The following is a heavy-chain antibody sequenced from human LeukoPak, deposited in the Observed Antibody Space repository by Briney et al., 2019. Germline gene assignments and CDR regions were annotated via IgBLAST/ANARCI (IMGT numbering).Heavy chain of an antibody. CDR2: FNPHSGGT. CDR1: GYTFIGYY. J-gene: IGHJ4*02. D-gene: IGHD5-24*01. Sequence: ASVKVSCKASGYTFIGYYMHWVRQAPGQGLEWMGWFNPHSGGTNSEQNFQGRVTMSRDTSISTVYMELSRLRSDDTALYYCAREGVIGDGYNFFDYWGQGTLVTVSS. CDR3: AREGVIGDGYNFFDY. V-gene: IGHV1-2*02.